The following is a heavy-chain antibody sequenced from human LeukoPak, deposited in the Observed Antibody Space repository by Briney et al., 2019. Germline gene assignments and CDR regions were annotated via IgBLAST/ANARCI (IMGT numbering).Heavy chain of an antibody. D-gene: IGHD4-17*01. Sequence: ASVKVSCKASGYTFPSYFMHWVRQAPGQGLEWMGIINPTGGSTTYAQKFQGRVTMTRDTSTSTVYMELSSLRSEDTAVYYCAREAGTVYYFDYWGQGTLVTVSS. CDR1: GYTFPSYF. CDR3: AREAGTVYYFDY. J-gene: IGHJ4*02. CDR2: INPTGGST. V-gene: IGHV1-46*01.